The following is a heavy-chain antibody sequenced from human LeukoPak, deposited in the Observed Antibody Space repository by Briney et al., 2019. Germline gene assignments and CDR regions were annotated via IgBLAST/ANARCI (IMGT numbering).Heavy chain of an antibody. CDR3: AREVTVVTPYYFDY. V-gene: IGHV1-69*13. J-gene: IGHJ4*02. D-gene: IGHD4-23*01. Sequence: SVKVSCKASGGTFSSYAISWVRQAPGQGLEWMGGIIPIFGTANYAQKFQGRVTITADESTSTAYMELGSLRSEDTAVYYCAREVTVVTPYYFDYWGQGTLVTVSS. CDR2: IIPIFGTA. CDR1: GGTFSSYA.